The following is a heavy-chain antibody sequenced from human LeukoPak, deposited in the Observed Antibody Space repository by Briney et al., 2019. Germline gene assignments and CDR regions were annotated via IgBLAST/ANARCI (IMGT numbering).Heavy chain of an antibody. J-gene: IGHJ4*02. D-gene: IGHD3-10*01. CDR3: AKSGAGNFDS. CDR1: GFTFSKYW. V-gene: IGHV3-7*05. CDR2: IKQDGSEK. Sequence: AGSLRLSCAASGFTFSKYWMSWVRQAPGKGLEWVANIKQDGSEKYYVDSVKGRFTISRDNAKNSLYLQMNSLRAEDTAVYYCAKSGAGNFDSWGQGTLVTVSS.